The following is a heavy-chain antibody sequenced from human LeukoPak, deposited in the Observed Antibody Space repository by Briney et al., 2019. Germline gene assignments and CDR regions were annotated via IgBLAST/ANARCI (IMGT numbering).Heavy chain of an antibody. CDR1: GYTFTGYY. CDR3: ARFGSSLIYYFDY. V-gene: IGHV1-2*02. CDR2: INPNSGGT. D-gene: IGHD6-13*01. Sequence: ASVKVSCKASGYTFTGYYMHWVRQAPGQGLEWMGWINPNSGGTNYAQKFQGRVTMTRDTSISTAYMELSRLRSDDTAVYYCARFGSSLIYYFDYWGQGTLVTVSS. J-gene: IGHJ4*02.